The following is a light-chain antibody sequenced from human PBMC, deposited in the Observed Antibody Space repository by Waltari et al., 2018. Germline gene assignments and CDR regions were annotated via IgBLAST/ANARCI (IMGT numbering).Light chain of an antibody. CDR3: QQSYSTPFT. V-gene: IGKV1-39*01. Sequence: IQMTQSPSSLSASVGDRVTITCRASQSISSYLNWYQQKPGTAPKLLIYAASSLQSGVPSRFRGSGSGTDFTLTISSLQPEDFATYSCQQSYSTPFTFGPGTIVDIK. J-gene: IGKJ3*01. CDR2: AAS. CDR1: QSISSY.